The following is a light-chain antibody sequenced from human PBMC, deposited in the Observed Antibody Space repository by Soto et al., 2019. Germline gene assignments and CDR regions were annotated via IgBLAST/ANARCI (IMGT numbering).Light chain of an antibody. J-gene: IGLJ1*01. CDR3: QVWDTISDHYV. CDR2: VDS. CDR1: NIESKS. V-gene: IGLV3-21*02. Sequence: SYELTQPPSVSVAPGQTARITCGGNNIESKSVHWYQQRPAQAPVLVIYVDSDRPSGIPDRFSASTSGNTAALTISRVEAGDEADYYWQVWDTISDHYVFGSGTKLTVL.